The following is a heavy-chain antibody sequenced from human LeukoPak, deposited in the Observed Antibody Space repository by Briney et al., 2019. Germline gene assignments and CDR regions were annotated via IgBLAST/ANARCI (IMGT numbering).Heavy chain of an antibody. J-gene: IGHJ3*02. V-gene: IGHV4-38-2*02. CDR1: GYSISSGYY. CDR3: ARSVTIFGVVTDAFDI. Sequence: SETLSLTCTVSGYSISSGYYWGWIRQPPGKGLEWIGSICHSGSTYYNPSLKSRVTISVDTSKNQFSLKLSSVTAADTAVYYCARSVTIFGVVTDAFDIWGQGTMVTVSS. D-gene: IGHD3-3*01. CDR2: ICHSGST.